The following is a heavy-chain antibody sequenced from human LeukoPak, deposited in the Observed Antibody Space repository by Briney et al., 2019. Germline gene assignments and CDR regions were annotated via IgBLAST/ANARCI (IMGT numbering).Heavy chain of an antibody. CDR1: GFTFSSYA. J-gene: IGHJ5*02. V-gene: IGHV3-23*01. Sequence: GSLRLSCAASGFTFSSYAMSWVRQAPGKGLEWVSAISGSGGSTYYADSVKGRFTISRDNSKNTLYLQMNSLRAEDTAVYYCAKSGYSSITIFGVVIIDGNWFDPWGQGTLVTVSS. CDR2: ISGSGGST. D-gene: IGHD3-3*01. CDR3: AKSGYSSITIFGVVIIDGNWFDP.